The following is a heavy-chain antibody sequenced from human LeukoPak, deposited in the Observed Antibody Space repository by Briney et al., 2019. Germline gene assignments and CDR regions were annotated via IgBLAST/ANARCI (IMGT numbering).Heavy chain of an antibody. V-gene: IGHV3-64*01. CDR3: ARAGVVRYVAWLINYYMDV. CDR1: GFTFTNHA. Sequence: GGSLRPSCAASGFTFTNHAMQWVRQAPGKGLECVSAIRGNGGSTYYSNSVKGRFTISRDNSKNTVYLQMGSLRPEDMAVYYCARAGVVRYVAWLINYYMDVWGKGTTVTVSS. J-gene: IGHJ6*03. CDR2: IRGNGGST. D-gene: IGHD3-9*01.